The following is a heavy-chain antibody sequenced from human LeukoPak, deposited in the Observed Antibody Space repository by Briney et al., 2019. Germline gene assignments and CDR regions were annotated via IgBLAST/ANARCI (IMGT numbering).Heavy chain of an antibody. J-gene: IGHJ6*03. V-gene: IGHV3-53*01. Sequence: GGSLRLSCAASGFTVSSNYMSWVRQAPGKGLEWVSVVYSGGSTYYADSVKGRFTISRDNSKNTLYLQMNSLRAEDTAVYYCARSYGGYDFGYYYYYMDVWGKGTTVTVPS. CDR1: GFTVSSNY. CDR2: VYSGGST. D-gene: IGHD5-12*01. CDR3: ARSYGGYDFGYYYYYMDV.